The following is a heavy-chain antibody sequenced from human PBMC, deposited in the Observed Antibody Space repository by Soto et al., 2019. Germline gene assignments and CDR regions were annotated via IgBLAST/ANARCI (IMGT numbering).Heavy chain of an antibody. J-gene: IGHJ5*02. V-gene: IGHV3-72*01. D-gene: IGHD2-21*01. Sequence: EVQLVESGGGLVQPGGSLTLSCAVSGLTFGDHYMEWVRQAPGKGLEWVARSRNKAKIYSTDFAASVKGRFTISRDESNNSLNMQMNILMTEHTAVYYCSILEGAWGQGTLVTVSS. CDR1: GLTFGDHY. CDR3: SILEGA. CDR2: SRNKAKIYST.